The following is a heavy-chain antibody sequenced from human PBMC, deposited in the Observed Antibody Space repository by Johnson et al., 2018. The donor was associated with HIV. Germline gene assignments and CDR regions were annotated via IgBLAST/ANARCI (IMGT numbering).Heavy chain of an antibody. CDR1: GFTFSSYG. CDR3: ARGGWANDAFDI. CDR2: TWFDGTNQ. V-gene: IGHV3-33*01. Sequence: QVQLVESGGGVVQPGTSLRLSCVPSGFTFSSYGMHWVRQAPGKGLEWVATTWFDGTNQYYADSVKGRSTISRDNSKNTLYLQMNSLRNEDTAVYSCARGGWANDAFDIWGQGTMVTVSS. D-gene: IGHD6-19*01. J-gene: IGHJ3*02.